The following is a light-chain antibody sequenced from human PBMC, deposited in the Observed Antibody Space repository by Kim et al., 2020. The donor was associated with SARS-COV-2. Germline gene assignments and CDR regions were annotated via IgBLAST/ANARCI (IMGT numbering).Light chain of an antibody. CDR2: HAS. V-gene: IGKV1-5*01. Sequence: STLSASVGYRVSITCRASQSISGWLAWYQQKPGKAPKLLIYHASTLEGGVPSRFSGSGSGTEFTLTINNLQPDDFATYYCQHLGTFGLGTKVDIK. CDR1: QSISGW. CDR3: QHLGT. J-gene: IGKJ1*01.